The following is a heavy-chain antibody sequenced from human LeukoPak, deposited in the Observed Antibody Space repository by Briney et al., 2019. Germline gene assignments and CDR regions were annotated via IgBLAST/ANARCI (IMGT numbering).Heavy chain of an antibody. CDR1: GGTFSSYA. Sequence: SVKVSCKASGGTFSSYAISWVRQAPGQGLEWMGGIIPIFGTANYAQKFQGRVTITTDQSTSTAYMELSSLRSEDTAVYYCASMHVYAPFLNWFDPWGQGTRVTVSS. CDR2: IIPIFGTA. V-gene: IGHV1-69*05. CDR3: ASMHVYAPFLNWFDP. J-gene: IGHJ5*02. D-gene: IGHD2/OR15-2a*01.